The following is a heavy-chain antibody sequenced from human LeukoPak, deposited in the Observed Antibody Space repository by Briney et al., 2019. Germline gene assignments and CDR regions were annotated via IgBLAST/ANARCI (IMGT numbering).Heavy chain of an antibody. CDR3: ARGPTDISFNAFDI. V-gene: IGHV3-64*01. CDR2: ISSTGTYT. Sequence: QPGGSLRLSCAASGFTFSSYGMYWVRQAPGKGLEHVSGISSTGTYTYYANSVRGRLTISRDNSKNTLYLQMGSLRAEDTAVYYCARGPTDISFNAFDIWGQGTMVTVSS. D-gene: IGHD4-17*01. CDR1: GFTFSSYG. J-gene: IGHJ3*02.